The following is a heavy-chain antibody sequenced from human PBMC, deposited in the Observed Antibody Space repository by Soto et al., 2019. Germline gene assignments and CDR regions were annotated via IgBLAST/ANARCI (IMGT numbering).Heavy chain of an antibody. D-gene: IGHD1-26*01. CDR2: ISSNGGTT. CDR3: GGYSGDGIWS. CDR1: GFTFSSYS. Sequence: EVQLVESGGGLVQPGGSLRLSCAASGFTFSSYSMHWVRQAPGKGLEYVSAISSNGGTTSYANSVKGRFTISRDNSKNMLYLQMGSLRAEAMAVYYCGGYSGDGIWSWGQGTLVTVSS. J-gene: IGHJ5*02. V-gene: IGHV3-64*01.